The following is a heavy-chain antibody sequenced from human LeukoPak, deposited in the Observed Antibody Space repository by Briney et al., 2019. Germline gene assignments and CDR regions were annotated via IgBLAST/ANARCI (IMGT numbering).Heavy chain of an antibody. V-gene: IGHV3-53*01. CDR1: GFTVSTNY. CDR3: ARSSYSSSSAVGY. D-gene: IGHD6-6*01. CDR2: IYSGGST. Sequence: GGSLRLSCAASGFTVSTNYMSWVRQAPGKGLEWVSIIYSGGSTYYADSVKGRFTISRGNSKNTLYLQMNRLRAEDTAVYYCARSSYSSSSAVGYWGQGTLVTVSS. J-gene: IGHJ4*02.